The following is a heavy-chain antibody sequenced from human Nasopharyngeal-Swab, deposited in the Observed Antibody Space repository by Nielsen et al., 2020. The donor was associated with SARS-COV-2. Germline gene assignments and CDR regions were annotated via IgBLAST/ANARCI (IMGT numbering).Heavy chain of an antibody. CDR2: ISSSGSTI. CDR3: ARVITSQNIVIPLGGQFDY. V-gene: IGHV3-48*03. Sequence: WIRQPPGKGLEWVSYISSSGSTIYYADSVKGRFTISRDNAKNSLYLQMNSLRAEDTAVYYCARVITSQNIVIPLGGQFDYWGQGTLVTVSS. J-gene: IGHJ4*02. D-gene: IGHD2/OR15-2a*01.